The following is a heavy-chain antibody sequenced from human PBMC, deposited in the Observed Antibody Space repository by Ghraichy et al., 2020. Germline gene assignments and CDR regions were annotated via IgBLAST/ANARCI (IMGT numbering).Heavy chain of an antibody. Sequence: PETLSLTCAVSGGSISGNVWWSWVRQPPGKGLEWIGEISDSGSTTYNPSLRSRVTISVEKSKNQFSLNMRSVTAADTAVYYCARTGVRGSYYDFWGQGILVTVSS. D-gene: IGHD3-16*01. J-gene: IGHJ4*02. V-gene: IGHV4-4*03. CDR2: ISDSGST. CDR1: GGSISGNVW. CDR3: ARTGVRGSYYDF.